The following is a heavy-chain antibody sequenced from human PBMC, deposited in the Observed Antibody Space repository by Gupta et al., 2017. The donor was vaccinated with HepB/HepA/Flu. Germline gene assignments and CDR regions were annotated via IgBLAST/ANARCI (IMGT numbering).Heavy chain of an antibody. CDR2: IYYSGST. CDR3: ARHAATGIVVVPAASSYNWFDP. J-gene: IGHJ5*02. Sequence: QLQLQESGPGLVKPSETLSLTCTVSGGSISSSSYYWGWIRQPPGKGLEWIGSIYYSGSTYYNPSLKSRVTISVDTSKNQFSLKLSSVTAADTAVYYCARHAATGIVVVPAASSYNWFDPWGQGTLVTVSS. D-gene: IGHD2-2*01. CDR1: GGSISSSSYY. V-gene: IGHV4-39*01.